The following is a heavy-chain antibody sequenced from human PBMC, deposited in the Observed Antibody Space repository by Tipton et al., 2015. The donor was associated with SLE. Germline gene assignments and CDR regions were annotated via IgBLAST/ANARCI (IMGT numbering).Heavy chain of an antibody. D-gene: IGHD3-3*01. Sequence: SLRLSCAASGFTFSSYWMHWVRQVPGKGLVWVSGISGSGRSTCYADSVKGRFTISRDNSKNTLYLQMNSLRVDDTAVYYCAKAPEPTFGVPLDYWGQGTLVTVSS. CDR2: ISGSGRST. CDR3: AKAPEPTFGVPLDY. J-gene: IGHJ4*02. V-gene: IGHV3-23*01. CDR1: GFTFSSYW.